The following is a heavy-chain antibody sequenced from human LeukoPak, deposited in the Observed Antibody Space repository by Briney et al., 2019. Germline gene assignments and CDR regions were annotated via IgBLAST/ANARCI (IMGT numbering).Heavy chain of an antibody. V-gene: IGHV1-18*01. Sequence: EASVKVSCKASGYTFTSYGISWVRQAPGQGLEWMGWISAYNGNTNYAQKLQGRVTMTTDTSTSTAYMELRSLRSDDTAVYYCARDQGLRGYYYYMDVWGKGTTVTVSS. J-gene: IGHJ6*03. CDR1: GYTFTSYG. CDR2: ISAYNGNT. CDR3: ARDQGLRGYYYYMDV.